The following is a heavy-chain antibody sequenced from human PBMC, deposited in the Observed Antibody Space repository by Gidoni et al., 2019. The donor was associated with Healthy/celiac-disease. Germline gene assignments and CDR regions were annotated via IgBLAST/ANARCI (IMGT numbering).Heavy chain of an antibody. CDR1: GFTFSSYG. Sequence: QVRQVESGGGVVQPGGSLRLYCAASGFTFSSYGMHWGRQSPAKGMEWVAVIWYDGSNKYYADSVKGRFTISIDNSKNTLYLQMNSLRAEDTAVYYCARDRDPSSPGTPNWFDPWGQGTLVTVSS. CDR3: ARDRDPSSPGTPNWFDP. D-gene: IGHD1-1*01. J-gene: IGHJ5*02. CDR2: IWYDGSNK. V-gene: IGHV3-33*01.